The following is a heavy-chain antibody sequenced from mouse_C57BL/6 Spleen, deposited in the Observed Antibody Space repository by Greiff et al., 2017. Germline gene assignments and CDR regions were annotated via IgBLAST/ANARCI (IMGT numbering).Heavy chain of an antibody. CDR3: ARHGRGIYYGNPFDY. V-gene: IGHV1-62-2*01. Sequence: VKLQESGAELVKPGASVKLSCKASGYTFTEYTIHWVKQRSGQGLEWIGWFYPGSGSIKDNEKFKDKATLTADKSSSTVYMELSRLTSEDSAVYFCARHGRGIYYGNPFDYWGQGTTLTVSS. D-gene: IGHD2-1*01. CDR2: FYPGSGSI. J-gene: IGHJ2*01. CDR1: GYTFTEYT.